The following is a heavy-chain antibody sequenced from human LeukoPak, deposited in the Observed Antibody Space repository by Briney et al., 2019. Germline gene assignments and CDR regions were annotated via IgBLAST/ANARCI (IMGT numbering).Heavy chain of an antibody. D-gene: IGHD3-3*01. CDR3: AKDCFFVWDADNNYYFDY. CDR2: ISWNSGSI. CDR1: GFTFDDYA. Sequence: GRSLRLSCAASGFTFDDYAMHWVRQAPGKGLEWVSGISWNSGSIGYADSVKGRFTISRDNAKNSLYLQMNSLRAEDTALYYCAKDCFFVWDADNNYYFDYWGQGTLVTVSS. J-gene: IGHJ4*02. V-gene: IGHV3-9*01.